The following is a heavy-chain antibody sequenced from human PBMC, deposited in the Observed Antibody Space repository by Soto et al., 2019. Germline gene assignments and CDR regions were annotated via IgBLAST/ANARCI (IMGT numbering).Heavy chain of an antibody. Sequence: ASVKVSCKASGYTFTGYYMHWVRQAPGQGLEWMGWINPNSGGTNYAQKFQGRVTMTRDTSISTAYMELSRLRSDDTAVYYCARAGVIAAPYYHYGMDVWGQGTTVTVSS. CDR2: INPNSGGT. CDR1: GYTFTGYY. J-gene: IGHJ6*02. CDR3: ARAGVIAAPYYHYGMDV. D-gene: IGHD6-6*01. V-gene: IGHV1-2*02.